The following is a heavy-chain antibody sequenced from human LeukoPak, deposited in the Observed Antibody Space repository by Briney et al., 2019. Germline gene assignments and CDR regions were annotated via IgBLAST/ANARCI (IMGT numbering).Heavy chain of an antibody. V-gene: IGHV1-2*02. D-gene: IGHD1-1*01. CDR3: ARDNWNDDGSYDY. CDR2: INPNSGGT. CDR1: GYTFTGYY. Sequence: ASVKVSCKASGYTFTGYYMHWVRQAPGKGLEWMGWINPNSGGTNYAQKFQGRVTMTRDTSISTAYMELSRLRSDDTAVYYCARDNWNDDGSYDYWGQGTLVTVSS. J-gene: IGHJ4*02.